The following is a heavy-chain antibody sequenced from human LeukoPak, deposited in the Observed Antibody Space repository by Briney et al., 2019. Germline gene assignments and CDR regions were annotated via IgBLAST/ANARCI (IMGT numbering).Heavy chain of an antibody. J-gene: IGHJ5*02. V-gene: IGHV4-61*02. Sequence: SQTLSLTCTVSGGSISSGSYYWSWIRQPAGKGLEWIGRIYTSGSTNYNPSLKSRVTISVDTSKNQFSLKLSSVTAADTAVYYCARDIGGWFDPWGQGTLVTVSS. CDR3: ARDIGGWFDP. D-gene: IGHD1-26*01. CDR1: GGSISSGSYY. CDR2: IYTSGST.